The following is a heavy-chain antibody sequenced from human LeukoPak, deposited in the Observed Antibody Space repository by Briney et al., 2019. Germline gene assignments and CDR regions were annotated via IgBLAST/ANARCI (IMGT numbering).Heavy chain of an antibody. V-gene: IGHV1-46*01. Sequence: ASVKVSCKASGYTFTSYYMHWVRQAPGQGLEWMGIINPSGGSTSYAQKFQGRVTMTRDTSTSTVYMELSSLRSEDTAVHYCARGRRYFDWLSTIDYWGQGTLVTVSS. CDR2: INPSGGST. D-gene: IGHD3-9*01. J-gene: IGHJ4*02. CDR1: GYTFTSYY. CDR3: ARGRRYFDWLSTIDY.